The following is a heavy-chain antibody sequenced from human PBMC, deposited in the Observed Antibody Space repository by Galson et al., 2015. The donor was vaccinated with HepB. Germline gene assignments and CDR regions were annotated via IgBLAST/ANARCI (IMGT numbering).Heavy chain of an antibody. J-gene: IGHJ4*02. CDR3: ARDSYCSGGSCLLGDY. CDR1: GFTFSSYS. Sequence: SLRLSCAASGFTFSSYSMNWVRQAPGKGLEWVSSISSSSSYIYYADSVKGRFTISRDNAKNSLYLQMNSLRAEDTAVYYCARDSYCSGGSCLLGDYWGQGTLVTVSS. V-gene: IGHV3-21*01. CDR2: ISSSSSYI. D-gene: IGHD2-15*01.